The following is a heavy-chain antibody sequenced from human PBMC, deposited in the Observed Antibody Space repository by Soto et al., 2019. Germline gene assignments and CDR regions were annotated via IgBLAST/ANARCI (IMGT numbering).Heavy chain of an antibody. CDR1: GFTFSSYG. CDR2: ISSDGTSR. Sequence: GGSLRLSCAASGFTFSSYGMHWVRQAPGKGLEWVAVISSDGTSRFYADSVKGRFTISRDNSKNTLYLQMNSLRAEDTAMYYCAKGLVKDYYYYAIAVWGKGTMVTVSS. CDR3: AKGLVKDYYYYAIAV. J-gene: IGHJ6*04. V-gene: IGHV3-30*18. D-gene: IGHD2-2*01.